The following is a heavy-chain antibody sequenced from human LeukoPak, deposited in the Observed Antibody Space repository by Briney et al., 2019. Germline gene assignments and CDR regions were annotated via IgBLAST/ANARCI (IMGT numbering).Heavy chain of an antibody. D-gene: IGHD6-6*01. Sequence: GGSLRLSCGASGFTFSTNNMSWVRQAPGKGLEWVSIIYSGGSTYYADSVKGRFTISRDNSKNTLYLQMNSLRAEDTAVYYCSSYRYDSSFASDYWGQGTMVTVSS. CDR2: IYSGGST. J-gene: IGHJ3*01. V-gene: IGHV3-66*01. CDR1: GFTFSTNN. CDR3: SSYRYDSSFASDY.